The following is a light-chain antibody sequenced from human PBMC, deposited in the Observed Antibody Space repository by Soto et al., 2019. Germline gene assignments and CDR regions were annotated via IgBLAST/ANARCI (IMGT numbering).Light chain of an antibody. CDR1: QTISTY. CDR3: QQSHGIPYT. CDR2: AAS. V-gene: IGKV1-39*01. Sequence: DIQMTQSPSSLSASVGDRVTITCRASQTISTYLNWYQQKPGKAPKLLIYAASSLQSGVPSRFSGSGSGTEFTLTISSLQPEDFATYYCQQSHGIPYTFGQGTKLEIK. J-gene: IGKJ2*01.